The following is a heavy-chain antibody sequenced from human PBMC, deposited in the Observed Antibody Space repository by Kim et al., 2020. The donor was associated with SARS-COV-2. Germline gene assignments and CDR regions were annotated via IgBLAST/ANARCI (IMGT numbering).Heavy chain of an antibody. J-gene: IGHJ6*02. D-gene: IGHD3-3*01. CDR1: GGTFSSYA. Sequence: SVKVSCKASGGTFSSYAISWVRQAPGQGLEWMGGIIPIFGTANYAQKFQGRVTITADESTSTAYMELSSLRSEDTAVYYCARAPSTYYDADYYYYYGMDVWGQGTTVTVSS. CDR3: ARAPSTYYDADYYYYYGMDV. CDR2: IIPIFGTA. V-gene: IGHV1-69*13.